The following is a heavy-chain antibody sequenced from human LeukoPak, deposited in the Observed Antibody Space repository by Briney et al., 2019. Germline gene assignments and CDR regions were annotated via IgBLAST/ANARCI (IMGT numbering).Heavy chain of an antibody. D-gene: IGHD1-26*01. V-gene: IGHV3-74*01. CDR3: ARSMNSGSYPDY. J-gene: IGHJ4*02. Sequence: PGGSLRLSCAASGFPFSSYWMHWVRQAPGKGLVWVSRINSDGISTSYSDSVKGRFTISRDNAKNTLYLQMNSLRAEDTAVYYYARSMNSGSYPDYWGQGTLVTVSS. CDR2: INSDGIST. CDR1: GFPFSSYW.